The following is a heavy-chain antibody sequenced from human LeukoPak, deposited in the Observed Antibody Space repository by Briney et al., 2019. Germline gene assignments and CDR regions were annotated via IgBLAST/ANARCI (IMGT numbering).Heavy chain of an antibody. CDR2: ISGSGGST. V-gene: IGHV3-23*01. J-gene: IGHJ4*02. Sequence: GGSLRLSCAASGFTFSSYAMSWVRQAPGKGLEWVSAISGSGGSTYYADSVKGRFTISRDNSKNTLYLQMNSLRAEDTAVYYCATAGGTQTEYKTAPARKFAKFPEKFDYWRQGKLVTVSS. CDR3: ATAGGTQTEYKTAPARKFAKFPEKFDY. D-gene: IGHD3-16*01. CDR1: GFTFSSYA.